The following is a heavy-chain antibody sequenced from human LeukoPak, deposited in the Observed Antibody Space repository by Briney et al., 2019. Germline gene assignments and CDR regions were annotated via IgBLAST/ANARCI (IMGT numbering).Heavy chain of an antibody. CDR1: GGSISSCSYY. CDR2: IYTSGST. V-gene: IGHV4-61*02. D-gene: IGHD5-24*01. J-gene: IGHJ4*02. CDR3: ARATRRDGYNYNY. Sequence: SQTLSLTCTVSGGSISSCSYYWSWIRQPAGKGLEWIGRIYTSGSTNYNPSLKSRVTISVDTSKSQFSLKLSSVTAADTAVYYCARATRRDGYNYNYWGQGTLVTVSS.